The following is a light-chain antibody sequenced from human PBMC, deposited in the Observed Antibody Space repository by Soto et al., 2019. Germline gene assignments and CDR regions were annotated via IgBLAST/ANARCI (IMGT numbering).Light chain of an antibody. J-gene: IGLJ2*01. V-gene: IGLV3-1*01. CDR1: KLGDKY. CDR3: QAWDTSTYVV. CDR2: QDS. Sequence: SYELTQPPSVSVSPGQTASITCSGDKLGDKYACWYQQKPGQSPVLVIYQDSKRPSGIPELFSGSNSGNTATLTISGTQAMEEADYYCQAWDTSTYVVFGGGTQLTVL.